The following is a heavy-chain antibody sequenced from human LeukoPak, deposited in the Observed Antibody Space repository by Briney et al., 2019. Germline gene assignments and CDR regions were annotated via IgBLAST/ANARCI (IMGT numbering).Heavy chain of an antibody. V-gene: IGHV4-59*12. D-gene: IGHD3-16*02. CDR2: IHHSGST. J-gene: IGHJ4*02. CDR3: ARRTFGGVIAY. Sequence: SETLSLTCTVSGASISSYYWSWIRQPPGKRLEWIGYIHHSGSTNYNPSLKSRVTISLDTSKNQSSLRLSSVTAADTAVYYCARRTFGGVIAYWGQGTLVTVSS. CDR1: GASISSYY.